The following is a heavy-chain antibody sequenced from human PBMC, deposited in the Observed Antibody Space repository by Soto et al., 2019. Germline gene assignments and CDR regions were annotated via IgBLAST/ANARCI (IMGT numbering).Heavy chain of an antibody. Sequence: QLQLVQSAAEVKKPGASVRVSCKASGYPFIKYGISWIRQAPEQGLEWMGWIKVDSGYTNYAQKFQGRVTMTTDTSSATAFMELRSLRADGSFVYYCATSFEAGFAPWGQGTLVSVSS. CDR1: GYPFIKYG. CDR3: ATSFEAGFAP. J-gene: IGHJ5*02. V-gene: IGHV1-18*04. D-gene: IGHD6-6*01. CDR2: IKVDSGYT.